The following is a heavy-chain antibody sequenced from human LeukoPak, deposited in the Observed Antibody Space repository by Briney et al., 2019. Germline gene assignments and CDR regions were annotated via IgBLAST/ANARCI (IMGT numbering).Heavy chain of an antibody. CDR2: IYRGGNI. D-gene: IGHD1-26*01. J-gene: IGHJ4*02. CDR1: GFTVSNNY. V-gene: IGHV3-66*01. CDR3: ARGGSNAGY. Sequence: EGSLRLSCAASGFTVSNNYMRWVRQAPGKGLEWVSFIYRGGNIYYADSVKGRFTLSRDDSKNTLYLQMHSLRVEDTAVYYCARGGSNAGYWGQGTLVTVSS.